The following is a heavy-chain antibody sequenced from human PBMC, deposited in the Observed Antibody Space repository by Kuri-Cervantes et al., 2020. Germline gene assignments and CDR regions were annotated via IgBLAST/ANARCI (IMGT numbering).Heavy chain of an antibody. CDR3: ARPMDRRSSSWYVGLDY. CDR2: MNPNTGDT. D-gene: IGHD6-13*01. CDR1: GYTFTSYD. Sequence: ASVKVSCKTSGYTFTSYDINWLRQATGQGLEWMGWMNPNTGDTGYARKFQGRVTMTWNTSINTAYMELSSLRSEDTAVYYCARPMDRRSSSWYVGLDYWGQGTLVTVSS. V-gene: IGHV1-8*01. J-gene: IGHJ4*02.